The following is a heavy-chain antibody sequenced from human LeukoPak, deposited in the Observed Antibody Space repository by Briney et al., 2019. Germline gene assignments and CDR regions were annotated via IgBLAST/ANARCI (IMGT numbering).Heavy chain of an antibody. V-gene: IGHV3-21*01. CDR2: ISSSSSYI. D-gene: IGHD3-10*01. CDR3: ARGDAGNWFDP. J-gene: IGHJ5*02. CDR1: GFTFSSYS. Sequence: GGSLRLSCAASGFTFSSYSMNWVRQAPGKGLEWVSSISSSSSYIYYADSVKGRFTISRDNARNSLYLQMNSLRAEDTAVYYCARGDAGNWFDPWGQGTLVTVSS.